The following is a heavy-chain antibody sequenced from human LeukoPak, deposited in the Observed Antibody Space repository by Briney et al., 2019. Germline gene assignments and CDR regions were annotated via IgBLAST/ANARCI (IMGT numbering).Heavy chain of an antibody. CDR2: ISAYNGHT. Sequence: ASVKVSCQASGYTFTNYGIGGVRQAPGQGLEWMGWISAYNGHTKYAQNLQGRVTLTTDTSTSTAYMELRSLISDDTAVYYCARDIGSILVFGVAPSCFDTWGQGTLVTVSS. CDR1: GYTFTNYG. J-gene: IGHJ5*02. D-gene: IGHD3/OR15-3a*01. V-gene: IGHV1-18*01. CDR3: ARDIGSILVFGVAPSCFDT.